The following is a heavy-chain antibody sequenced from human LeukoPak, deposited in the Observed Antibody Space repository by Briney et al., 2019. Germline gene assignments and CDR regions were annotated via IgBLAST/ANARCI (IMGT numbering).Heavy chain of an antibody. V-gene: IGHV3-48*04. Sequence: GGSLRLSCAASGFTFSSYGMHWVRQAPGKGLEWVSYISSSGSTIYYADSVKGRFTISRDNAKNSLYLQMNSLRAEDTAVYYCARDYRDYDSSGYYFYWGQGTLVTVSS. D-gene: IGHD3-22*01. CDR1: GFTFSSYG. CDR2: ISSSGSTI. CDR3: ARDYRDYDSSGYYFY. J-gene: IGHJ4*02.